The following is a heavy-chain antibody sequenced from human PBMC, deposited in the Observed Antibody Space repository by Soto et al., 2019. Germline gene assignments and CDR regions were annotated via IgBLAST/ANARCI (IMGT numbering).Heavy chain of an antibody. D-gene: IGHD6-19*01. Sequence: SETLSLTCAVYGGSFSGYYWSWIRQPPGKGLEWIGEINHSGSTNYNPSLKSRVTISVDTSKNQFSLKLSSVTAADTAVYYCASRSSGWTSFDYWGQGTLVTV. CDR2: INHSGST. J-gene: IGHJ4*02. V-gene: IGHV4-34*01. CDR3: ASRSSGWTSFDY. CDR1: GGSFSGYY.